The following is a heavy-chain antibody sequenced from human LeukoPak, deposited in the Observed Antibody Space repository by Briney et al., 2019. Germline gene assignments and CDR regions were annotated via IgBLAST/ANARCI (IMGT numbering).Heavy chain of an antibody. CDR1: GYSFTSYW. CDR3: ARHFSVAGPLMGYYYGMDV. J-gene: IGHJ6*02. V-gene: IGHV5-51*01. Sequence: GESLKISCKGSGYSFTSYWIGWVRQMPGKGLEWMGIIYPGDSDTRYSPSFQGQVTISADKSISTAYLQWSSLKASDTAMYYCARHFSVAGPLMGYYYGMDVWGQGTTVTVSS. CDR2: IYPGDSDT. D-gene: IGHD6-19*01.